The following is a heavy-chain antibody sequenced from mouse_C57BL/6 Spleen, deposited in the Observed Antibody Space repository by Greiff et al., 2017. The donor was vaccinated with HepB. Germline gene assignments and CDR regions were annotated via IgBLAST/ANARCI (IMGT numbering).Heavy chain of an antibody. CDR2: INPNNGGT. J-gene: IGHJ4*01. CDR1: GYTFTDYY. Sequence: VQLQQSGPELVKPGASVKISCKASGYTFTDYYMNWVKQSHGKSIEWIGDINPNNGGTSYNQKFKGKATLTVDKSSSTAYMELRSLTSEDSAVYYCARGDYSNYDAMDYWGQGTSVTVSS. V-gene: IGHV1-26*01. D-gene: IGHD2-5*01. CDR3: ARGDYSNYDAMDY.